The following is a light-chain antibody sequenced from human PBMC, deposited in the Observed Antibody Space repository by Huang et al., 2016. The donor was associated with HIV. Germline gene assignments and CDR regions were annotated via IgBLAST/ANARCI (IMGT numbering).Light chain of an antibody. J-gene: IGKJ4*01. CDR2: AAS. CDR3: QQSYSALALT. V-gene: IGKV1-39*01. CDR1: QNINHY. Sequence: DIQMTQSPSSLSASVGDRVAITCRASQNINHYLNWYQQQPGKAPKLLIYAASTLQSGVPSRFSVTGSGTHFTLTISSLQSEDFATYYCQQSYSALALTFGGGTKVEVK.